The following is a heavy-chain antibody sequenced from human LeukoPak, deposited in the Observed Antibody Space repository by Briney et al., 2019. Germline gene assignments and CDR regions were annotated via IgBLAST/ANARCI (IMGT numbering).Heavy chain of an antibody. D-gene: IGHD3-10*01. Sequence: PSGTLSLTCAVSGGSISSSNWWSWVRQPPGKGLEWIGEIYHSGSTNYNPSLKSRVTISVDKSKNQFSLKLSSVTAADTAVYYCARDIAGDYGSGSYRNWFDPWGQGTLVTVSS. J-gene: IGHJ5*02. CDR1: GGSISSSNW. CDR2: IYHSGST. CDR3: ARDIAGDYGSGSYRNWFDP. V-gene: IGHV4-4*02.